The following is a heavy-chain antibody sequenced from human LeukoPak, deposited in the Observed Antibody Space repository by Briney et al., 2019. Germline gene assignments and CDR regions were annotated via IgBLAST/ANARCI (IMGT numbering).Heavy chain of an antibody. CDR2: ISWNSNTK. D-gene: IGHD1-1*01. V-gene: IGHV3-9*01. CDR3: AKDIVGSAMTGIDY. CDR1: GFTFSSYA. J-gene: IGHJ4*02. Sequence: GGSLRLSCAGSGFTFSSYAMSWVRQAPGKGLEWVSGISWNSNTKGYADSVKGRFTISRDNAKHSLYLQMDSLRPEDTALYYCAKDIVGSAMTGIDYWGQGTLVTVSS.